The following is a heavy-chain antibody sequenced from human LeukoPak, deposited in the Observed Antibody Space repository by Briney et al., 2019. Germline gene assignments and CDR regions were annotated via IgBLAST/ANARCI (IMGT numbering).Heavy chain of an antibody. CDR1: GFTFSRNW. Sequence: PGGSLRLSCAASGFTFSRNWMTWVRQAPGKGLEWVSYISSSGNTIYYADSVKGRFTISRDNAKNSLYLQMNSLRAEDTAVYYCARRRYNWNAIDYWGQGTLVTVSS. J-gene: IGHJ4*02. V-gene: IGHV3-48*04. CDR3: ARRRYNWNAIDY. CDR2: ISSSGNTI. D-gene: IGHD1-20*01.